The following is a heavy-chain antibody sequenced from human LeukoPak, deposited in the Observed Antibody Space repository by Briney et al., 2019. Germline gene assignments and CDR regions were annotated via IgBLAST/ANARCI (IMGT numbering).Heavy chain of an antibody. D-gene: IGHD1-14*01. J-gene: IGHJ4*02. CDR3: AKTSDY. CDR2: ITSSGSHI. CDR1: GFTFSDYN. Sequence: GGSLRLSCAASGFTFSDYNMNWVRQAPGKGLEWVSSITSSGSHIFYADSVRGRFTISRDNAKNSLYLQMNSLRAEDTAVYYCAKTSDYWGQGTLVTVSS. V-gene: IGHV3-21*01.